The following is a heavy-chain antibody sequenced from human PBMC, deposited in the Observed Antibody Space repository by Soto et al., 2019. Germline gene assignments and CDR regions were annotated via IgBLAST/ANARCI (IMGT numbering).Heavy chain of an antibody. CDR1: GFTFTSSA. Sequence: GASVKVSCKASGFTFTSSAVQWVRQARGQRLEWIGWIVVGSGNTNYAQKFQERATITRDMSTSTAYMELSSLRSEDTAVYYCAAASNYGNYYYGMDVWGQGTTVTVSS. CDR3: AAASNYGNYYYGMDV. D-gene: IGHD4-4*01. J-gene: IGHJ6*02. V-gene: IGHV1-58*01. CDR2: IVVGSGNT.